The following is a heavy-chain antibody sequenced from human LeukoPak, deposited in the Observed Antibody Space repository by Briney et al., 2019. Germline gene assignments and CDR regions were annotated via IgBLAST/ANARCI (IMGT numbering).Heavy chain of an antibody. V-gene: IGHV4-39*07. J-gene: IGHJ1*01. D-gene: IGHD3-22*01. Sequence: SETLSLTCTVSGGSIGSSSYYWGWIRQPPGKGLEWIGSIYYSGSTYYNPSLKSRVTISVDTSKNQFSLKLSSVTAADTAVYYCARGVYDSSGYHEAEYFQHWGQGTLVTVSS. CDR1: GGSIGSSSYY. CDR3: ARGVYDSSGYHEAEYFQH. CDR2: IYYSGST.